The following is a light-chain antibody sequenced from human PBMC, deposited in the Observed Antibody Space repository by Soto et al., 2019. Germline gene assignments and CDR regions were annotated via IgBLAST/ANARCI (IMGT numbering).Light chain of an antibody. CDR1: GSNIGKSF. CDR3: GTWDRSLSVYV. CDR2: DND. Sequence: QSVLTQPPSVSAAPGQKVTISCSGSGSNIGKSFVSWYQQLPARVPKLLIYDNDRRPSGIPDRFSGSKSGTSATLVITGLQTGDEADYYCGTWDRSLSVYVFGFGTKVTVL. V-gene: IGLV1-51*01. J-gene: IGLJ1*01.